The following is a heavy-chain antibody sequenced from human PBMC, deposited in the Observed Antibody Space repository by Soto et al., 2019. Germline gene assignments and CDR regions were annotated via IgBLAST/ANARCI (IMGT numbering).Heavy chain of an antibody. J-gene: IGHJ4*02. CDR1: GGSISNNNW. V-gene: IGHV4-4*02. CDR2: IYHSGRT. D-gene: IGHD5-12*01. Sequence: QVQLQQSGPGLVKPSETLSLTCAVSGGSISNNNWWRWVRQPPGKGLEWIGEIYHSGRTNYNPSLKSRVSIAADKSTNHFSLNLSSLTAADTAIYYCARGGSGYEGFDSWGQGTLVTVSS. CDR3: ARGGSGYEGFDS.